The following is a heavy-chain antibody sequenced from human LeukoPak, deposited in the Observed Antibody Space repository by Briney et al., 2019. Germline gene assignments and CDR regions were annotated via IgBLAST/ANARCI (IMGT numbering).Heavy chain of an antibody. CDR3: ARRPAIFMDGVYYYSMDV. V-gene: IGHV3-23*01. D-gene: IGHD2-2*01. J-gene: IGHJ6*02. CDR2: VSASADST. Sequence: GGSLRLSCAASEFMFSKYAMSWVRQAPGKGLEWVSAVSASADSTYYADSVKGRFIISRDNSKNTLFLQMNSLRAEDTAVYYCARRPAIFMDGVYYYSMDVWGQGTTVTVSS. CDR1: EFMFSKYA.